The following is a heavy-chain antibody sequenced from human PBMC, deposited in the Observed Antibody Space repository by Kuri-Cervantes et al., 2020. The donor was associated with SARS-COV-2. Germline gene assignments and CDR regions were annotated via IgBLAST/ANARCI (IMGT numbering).Heavy chain of an antibody. CDR1: GGSISSYY. CDR3: ARNWGFGFDV. CDR2: IYYSGST. Sequence: GSLRLSCTVSGGSISSYYWSWIRQPPGKGLEWIGYIYYSGSTNYNPSLKSRVTISVDTSKNQFSLKLSSLTAADTAAYYCARNWGFGFDVWGQGIMVTVSS. V-gene: IGHV4-59*12. D-gene: IGHD3-16*01. J-gene: IGHJ3*01.